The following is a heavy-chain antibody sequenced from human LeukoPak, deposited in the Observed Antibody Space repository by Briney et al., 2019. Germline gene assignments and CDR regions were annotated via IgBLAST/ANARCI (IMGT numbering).Heavy chain of an antibody. J-gene: IGHJ4*02. D-gene: IGHD3-10*01. CDR2: SDPKSGAT. CDR1: GYTFTSYY. V-gene: IGHV1-2*02. CDR3: ARGNFYDNKGYSPELRY. Sequence: ASVKVSCKTSGYTFTSYYIHWLRQAPGQRLEWMGWSDPKSGATKNVHIHGRGTMTRDTSISTAYMELSRLTSDDTAVYYCARGNFYDNKGYSPELRYWGQGTLVTVSS.